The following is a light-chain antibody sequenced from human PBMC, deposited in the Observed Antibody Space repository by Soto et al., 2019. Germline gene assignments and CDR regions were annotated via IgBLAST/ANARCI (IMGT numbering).Light chain of an antibody. CDR2: DAS. Sequence: DIQMTQSPSTLSASVVDSVTITCRPSQSISSWLAWYQQKPGKAPKLLIYDASSLESGVPSRFSGSGSGTEFTLTISSLQPDDFATYYCQQYNSYSQTFGQGTKVDI. CDR1: QSISSW. V-gene: IGKV1-5*01. J-gene: IGKJ1*01. CDR3: QQYNSYSQT.